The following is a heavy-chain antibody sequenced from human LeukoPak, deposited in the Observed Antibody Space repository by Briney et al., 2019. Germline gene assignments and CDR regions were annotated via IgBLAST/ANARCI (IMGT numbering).Heavy chain of an antibody. CDR1: VGTFSSYA. J-gene: IGHJ4*02. CDR2: LIPIFGTA. CDR3: AREIEIGRAFDY. D-gene: IGHD5-24*01. V-gene: IGHV1-69*13. Sequence: ASVKVSCKASVGTFSSYAISCVRQAPGQGLEWRGGLIPIFGTANYAQNFQGRVTITADESTSTAYMELSSLRSEDTAVYYCAREIEIGRAFDYWGQGTLVTVSS.